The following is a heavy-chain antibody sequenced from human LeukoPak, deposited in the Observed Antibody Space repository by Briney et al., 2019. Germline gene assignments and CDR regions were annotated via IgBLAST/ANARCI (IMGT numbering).Heavy chain of an antibody. V-gene: IGHV1-69*05. J-gene: IGHJ4*02. CDR3: ASSSMGSSYRYYFDY. D-gene: IGHD6-6*01. Sequence: ASVKVSCKASGYTFTSYDINWVRQAPGQGLEWMGGIIPIFGTANYAQKFQGRVTITTDESTSTAYMELSSLRSEDTAVYYCASSSMGSSYRYYFDYWGQGTLVTVSS. CDR1: GYTFTSYD. CDR2: IIPIFGTA.